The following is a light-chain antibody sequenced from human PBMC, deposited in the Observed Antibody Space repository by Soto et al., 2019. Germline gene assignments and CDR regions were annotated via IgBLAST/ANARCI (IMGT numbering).Light chain of an antibody. V-gene: IGKV3-15*01. J-gene: IGKJ1*01. Sequence: EIVMTQSPATLSVSQGERASLSCRASQSVSSNLAWYQYTPGQAPRLLIYGASTRATGIPARFSGSGSGTEFTLTISSLQSEDFAVYYCQQYNNWPPWTFGQGTKVDIK. CDR1: QSVSSN. CDR3: QQYNNWPPWT. CDR2: GAS.